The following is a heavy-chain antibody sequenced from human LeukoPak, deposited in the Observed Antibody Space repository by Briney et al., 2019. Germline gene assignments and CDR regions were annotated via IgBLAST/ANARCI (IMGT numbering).Heavy chain of an antibody. CDR3: ARGSGWYHVPEYFQH. CDR2: IYSGGSA. J-gene: IGHJ1*01. CDR1: GFTVSNNY. V-gene: IGHV3-66*01. D-gene: IGHD6-19*01. Sequence: GGSLRLSCAASGFTVSNNYMSWVRQAPGKGLEWVSVIYSGGSAYYADSVKGRFTISRDNSKNTLYLQMNSLRAEDTAVYYCARGSGWYHVPEYFQHWGQGTLVTVSS.